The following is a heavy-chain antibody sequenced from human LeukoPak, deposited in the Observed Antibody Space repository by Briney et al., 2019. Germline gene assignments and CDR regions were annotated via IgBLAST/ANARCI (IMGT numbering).Heavy chain of an antibody. CDR3: AREDYSNHVGFDY. Sequence: DPGGTLRLSCAASGFTFSSYAMHWVRQAPGKGLEWVAVISYDGSNKYYADSVKGRFTISRDNSKNTLYLQMNSLRAEDTAVYYCAREDYSNHVGFDYWGQGTLVTVSS. D-gene: IGHD4-11*01. V-gene: IGHV3-30-3*01. J-gene: IGHJ4*02. CDR1: GFTFSSYA. CDR2: ISYDGSNK.